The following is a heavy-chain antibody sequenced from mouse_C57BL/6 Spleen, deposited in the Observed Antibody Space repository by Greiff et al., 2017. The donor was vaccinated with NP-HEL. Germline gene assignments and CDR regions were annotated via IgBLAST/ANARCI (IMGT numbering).Heavy chain of an antibody. CDR2: INPSNGGT. Sequence: QVQLKQPGTELVKPGASVKLSCKASGYTFTSYWMHWVKQRPGQGLEWIGNINPSNGGTNYNEKFKSKATLTVDKSSSTAYMQLSSLTSEDSAVYYCARETAQASYYYAMDYWGQGTSVTVSS. V-gene: IGHV1-53*01. J-gene: IGHJ4*01. CDR1: GYTFTSYW. CDR3: ARETAQASYYYAMDY. D-gene: IGHD3-2*02.